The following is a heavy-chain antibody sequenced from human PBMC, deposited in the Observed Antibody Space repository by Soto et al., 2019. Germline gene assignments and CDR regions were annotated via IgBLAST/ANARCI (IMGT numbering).Heavy chain of an antibody. CDR1: GFTPTTTP. CDR3: APAFRYFDH. CDR2: ISGTASRT. Sequence: EVQLLESGGGLVLPGGSLRLSCAGSGFTPTTTPLRWVRQPPGKVLEWVTTISGTASRTYYVDSVKGRFFISRDNSKNTVTLKMNILTLDDPAVYYCAPAFRYFDHWGQGTLVTVSS. V-gene: IGHV3-23*01. D-gene: IGHD3-9*01. J-gene: IGHJ4*02.